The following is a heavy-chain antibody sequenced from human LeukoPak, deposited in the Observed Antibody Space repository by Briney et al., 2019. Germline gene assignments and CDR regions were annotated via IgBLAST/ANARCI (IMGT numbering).Heavy chain of an antibody. D-gene: IGHD3-9*01. J-gene: IGHJ4*02. Sequence: GGSLRLSCAASGFTFSSYAMSWVRQAPGKGLEWVSAISGSGGSTYYADSVKGRFTISRDNSKNTLYLQMNSLRAEDTAVYYCAKPTYYDILTGYSPYSDWGQGTLSPSPQ. CDR1: GFTFSSYA. CDR2: ISGSGGST. V-gene: IGHV3-23*01. CDR3: AKPTYYDILTGYSPYSD.